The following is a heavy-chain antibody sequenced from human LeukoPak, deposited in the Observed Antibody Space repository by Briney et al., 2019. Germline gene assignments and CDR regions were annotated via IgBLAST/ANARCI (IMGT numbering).Heavy chain of an antibody. D-gene: IGHD2-2*01. J-gene: IGHJ4*02. V-gene: IGHV3-21*01. CDR2: IDGSSTYI. CDR3: ARLSGYCDNTRCHSYSDY. Sequence: PGGSLRLSCVASGFTFSIHSMHWVRQAPGKGLDWVSSIDGSSTYIYYEGSVRGRFTISRDNAKNSLYLQLNNLRAEDTSVYYCARLSGYCDNTRCHSYSDYWGQGTLVTVSS. CDR1: GFTFSIHS.